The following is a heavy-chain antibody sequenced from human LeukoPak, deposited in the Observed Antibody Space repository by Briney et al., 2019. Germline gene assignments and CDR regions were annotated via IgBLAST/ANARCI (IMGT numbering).Heavy chain of an antibody. V-gene: IGHV1-18*01. CDR3: VGLVEPLDY. D-gene: IGHD2-8*02. CDR2: ISPYNGNT. J-gene: IGHJ4*02. Sequence: ASVKVSCKASGYTFISSIISWVRQAPGQGLEWMGWISPYNGNTNYAQKLQGRVTMTTDTSTSTAYMELSSLRSDDTAVYYCVGLVEPLDYWGQGTLVTVSS. CDR1: GYTFISSI.